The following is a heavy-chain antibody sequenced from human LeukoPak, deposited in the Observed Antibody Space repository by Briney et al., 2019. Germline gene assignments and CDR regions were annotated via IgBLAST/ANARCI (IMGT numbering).Heavy chain of an antibody. CDR3: ARHPRTGAVYGMDV. D-gene: IGHD2-8*02. CDR1: GGSTSGYY. V-gene: IGHV4-59*08. J-gene: IGHJ6*02. CDR2: ISYSGST. Sequence: SETLSLTCTVSGGSTSGYYWSWIRQPPGKGLEWIGYISYSGSTNYNPSLKSRVTISVDTSKNQFSLKLSSVTAADTAVYYCARHPRTGAVYGMDVWGQGTLVAVSS.